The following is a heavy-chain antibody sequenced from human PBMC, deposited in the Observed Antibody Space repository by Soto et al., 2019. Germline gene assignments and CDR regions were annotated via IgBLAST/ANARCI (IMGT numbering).Heavy chain of an antibody. CDR2: IYYSGST. D-gene: IGHD3-9*01. Sequence: SETLSLTCTVSGGSISSGGYYWSWIRQHPGKGLEWIGYIYYSGSTYYNPSLKSRVTISVDTSKNQFSLKLSSVTAADTAVYYCANYDILTGFDYWGQGTLVTVSS. CDR3: ANYDILTGFDY. CDR1: GGSISSGGYY. J-gene: IGHJ4*02. V-gene: IGHV4-31*03.